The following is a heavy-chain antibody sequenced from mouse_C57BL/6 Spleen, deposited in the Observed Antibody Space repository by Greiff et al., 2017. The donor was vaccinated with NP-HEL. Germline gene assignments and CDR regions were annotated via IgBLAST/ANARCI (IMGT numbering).Heavy chain of an antibody. CDR3: TVYYDYRVPYFDV. D-gene: IGHD2-4*01. CDR1: GFNIKDDY. Sequence: EVQGVESGAELVRPGASVKLSCTASGFNIKDDYMNWVKQRPEQGLEWIGWIDPENGDTEYASKFQGKATITADTSSNTAYLQLSSLTSEDTAVYYCTVYYDYRVPYFDVWGTGTTVTVSS. CDR2: IDPENGDT. V-gene: IGHV14-4*01. J-gene: IGHJ1*03.